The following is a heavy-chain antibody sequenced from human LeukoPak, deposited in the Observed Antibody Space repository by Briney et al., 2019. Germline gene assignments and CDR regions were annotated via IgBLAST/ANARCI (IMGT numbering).Heavy chain of an antibody. D-gene: IGHD3-9*01. CDR3: ARDRSVYDILTGYHDYYYYYMDV. V-gene: IGHV3-48*03. CDR1: GFTFSSYE. J-gene: IGHJ6*03. Sequence: GGSLRLSCAASGFTFSSYEMNWVRQAPGKGLEWVSYISSSGSTIYYADSVKGRFTISRDNAKNSLYLQMNSLRAEDTAVYYCARDRSVYDILTGYHDYYYYYMDVWGKGTTVTISS. CDR2: ISSSGSTI.